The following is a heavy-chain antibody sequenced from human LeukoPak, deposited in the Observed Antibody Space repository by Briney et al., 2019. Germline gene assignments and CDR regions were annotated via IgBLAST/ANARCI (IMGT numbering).Heavy chain of an antibody. CDR1: GFTFSSYI. Sequence: GGSLRLSCAASGFTFSSYIMNWVRQAPGKGLEWVSYISSSSSTIYYADSVKGRFTVSRDNAKNLLYLQMNSLRAEDTAVYYCARGYYDFDYWGQGTLVTVPS. CDR2: ISSSSSTI. D-gene: IGHD1-26*01. J-gene: IGHJ4*02. V-gene: IGHV3-48*01. CDR3: ARGYYDFDY.